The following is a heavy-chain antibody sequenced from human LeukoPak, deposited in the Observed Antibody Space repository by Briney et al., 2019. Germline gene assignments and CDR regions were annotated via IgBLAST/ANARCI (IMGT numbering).Heavy chain of an antibody. CDR1: GGSFSGYY. Sequence: PSETLSLTCAVYGGSFSGYYWSWIRQPPGKGLEWIGEINHSGSTNYNPSLKSRVTISVDTSKNQFSLKLSSVTAADTAVYYCARGVTRWLRFGGYGMDVWGQGTTVTVSS. CDR3: ARGVTRWLRFGGYGMDV. D-gene: IGHD5-12*01. V-gene: IGHV4-34*01. J-gene: IGHJ6*02. CDR2: INHSGST.